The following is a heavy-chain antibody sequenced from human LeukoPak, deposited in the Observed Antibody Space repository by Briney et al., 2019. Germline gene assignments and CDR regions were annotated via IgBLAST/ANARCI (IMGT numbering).Heavy chain of an antibody. V-gene: IGHV6-1*01. D-gene: IGHD6-19*01. CDR3: ARDGMAVAVGYFDL. J-gene: IGHJ2*01. Sequence: SQTLSLTCAISGYSVSSNSATWNWISQSPSRGLEWLGRTYYRSKWYNDYAVSVKRRITINPDTSKNQFSLQLNSVTPEDTAVYYCARDGMAVAVGYFDLWGRGTLVTVSS. CDR1: GYSVSSNSAT. CDR2: TYYRSKWYN.